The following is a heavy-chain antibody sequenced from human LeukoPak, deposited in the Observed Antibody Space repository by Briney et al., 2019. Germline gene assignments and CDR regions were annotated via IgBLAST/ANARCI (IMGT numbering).Heavy chain of an antibody. D-gene: IGHD1-26*01. J-gene: IGHJ5*02. CDR3: ARVRLIAGGGTNWFDP. CDR1: GYTFTSYA. CDR2: INPNSGGT. V-gene: IGHV1-2*02. Sequence: ASVKVSCKASGYTFTSYAIHWVRQAPGQGLEWMGWINPNSGGTKYAQKFQGRFTVTRDTSISTAYMELSSLRSDDTAVYYCARVRLIAGGGTNWFDPWGQGTLVTVSS.